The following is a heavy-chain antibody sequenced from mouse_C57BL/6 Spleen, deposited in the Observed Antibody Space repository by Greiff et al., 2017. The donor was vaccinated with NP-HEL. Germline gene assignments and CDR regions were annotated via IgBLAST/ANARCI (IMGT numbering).Heavy chain of an antibody. Sequence: VQLPQSGPELVKPGASVKIPCKASGYTFTDYNMDWVKQSHGKSLEWIGDINPNNGGTIYNQKFKGKATLTVDKSSSTAYMELRSLTSEDTAVYYCARGIFITTSYYYAMDYWGQGTSVTVSS. CDR2: INPNNGGT. CDR1: GYTFTDYN. J-gene: IGHJ4*01. CDR3: ARGIFITTSYYYAMDY. D-gene: IGHD1-1*01. V-gene: IGHV1-18*01.